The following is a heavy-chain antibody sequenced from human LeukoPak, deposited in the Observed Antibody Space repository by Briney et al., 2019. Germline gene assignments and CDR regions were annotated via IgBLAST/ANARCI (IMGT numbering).Heavy chain of an antibody. V-gene: IGHV1-18*01. Sequence: ASVKVSCKASGYTFTSYGISRVRQAPGQGLEWMGWISAYNGNTNYAQKLQGRVTMTTDTSTSTAYMELRSLRSDDTAVYYCARASDYGDAFDIWGQGTMVTVSS. CDR2: ISAYNGNT. CDR3: ARASDYGDAFDI. J-gene: IGHJ3*02. CDR1: GYTFTSYG. D-gene: IGHD4-17*01.